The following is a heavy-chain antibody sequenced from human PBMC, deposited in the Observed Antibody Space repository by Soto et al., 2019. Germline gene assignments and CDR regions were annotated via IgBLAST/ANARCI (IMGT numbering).Heavy chain of an antibody. D-gene: IGHD4-17*01. Sequence: HPGGSLRLSCAASGFTFSSYGMHWVRQAPGKGLEWVAVISYDGSIKHYADSVKGRFTISRDNSKNALFLQMNSLRGEDTAVYHCAKDLYGSWGQGTLVTVSS. J-gene: IGHJ4*02. CDR1: GFTFSSYG. CDR3: AKDLYGS. CDR2: ISYDGSIK. V-gene: IGHV3-30*18.